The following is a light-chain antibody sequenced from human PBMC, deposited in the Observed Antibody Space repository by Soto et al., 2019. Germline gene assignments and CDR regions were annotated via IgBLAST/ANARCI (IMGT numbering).Light chain of an antibody. CDR1: QSITTN. CDR2: GAS. Sequence: EVVMTQSPVTLSVSPGERATLSCRASQSITTNLAWYQQKPGQAPRLLIYGASTRATGVPARFSGSGSGTQSTLTINSLQSEDFAVYYCQQYNDWPPKRTFGQGTKVDIK. CDR3: QQYNDWPPKRT. V-gene: IGKV3-15*01. J-gene: IGKJ1*01.